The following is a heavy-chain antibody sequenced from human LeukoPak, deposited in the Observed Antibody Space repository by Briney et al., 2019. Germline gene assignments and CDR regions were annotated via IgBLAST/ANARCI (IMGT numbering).Heavy chain of an antibody. Sequence: GGSLRLSCAASGFTFSSYAMSWVRQAPGKGLEWVSAISGSGGSTYYADSVKGRFTISRDNSKNTLYLQMNSLRAEGTAVYYCAKAPRYYYDSSGFVDYWGQGTLVTVSS. J-gene: IGHJ4*02. CDR2: ISGSGGST. V-gene: IGHV3-23*01. CDR1: GFTFSSYA. D-gene: IGHD3-22*01. CDR3: AKAPRYYYDSSGFVDY.